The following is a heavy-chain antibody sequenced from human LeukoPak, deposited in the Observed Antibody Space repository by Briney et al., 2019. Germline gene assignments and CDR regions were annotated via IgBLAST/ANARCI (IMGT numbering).Heavy chain of an antibody. Sequence: GGSLRLSCAASGFTFSSSALSWVRQPPGKGLDWVSAISGSGTGTYYADSVKGRFTVSRDNSKNTLYLQMNSLRAEDTAVYYCAKDVNVGGDYFDYWGQGTLVTVSS. V-gene: IGHV3-23*01. D-gene: IGHD3-10*01. J-gene: IGHJ4*02. CDR1: GFTFSSSA. CDR3: AKDVNVGGDYFDY. CDR2: ISGSGTGT.